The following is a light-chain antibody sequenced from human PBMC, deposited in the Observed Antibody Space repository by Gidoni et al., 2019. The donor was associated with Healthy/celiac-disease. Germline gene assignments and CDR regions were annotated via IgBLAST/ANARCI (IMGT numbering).Light chain of an antibody. J-gene: IGKJ1*01. CDR1: QSVSSSY. V-gene: IGKV3-20*01. CDR2: GAS. Sequence: DIVLTQSPGTLSLSPGERATLSCRASQSVSSSYLAWYQQKPGQAPRLLIYGASSRATGIPDRFRGSGSGTDFTLTISRLEPEDFAVYYCQQYGSSPGTFGQGTK. CDR3: QQYGSSPGT.